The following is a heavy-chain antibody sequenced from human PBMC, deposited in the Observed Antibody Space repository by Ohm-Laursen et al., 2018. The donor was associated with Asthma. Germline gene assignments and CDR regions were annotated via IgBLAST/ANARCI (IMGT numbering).Heavy chain of an antibody. CDR2: IWYDGSNK. Sequence: SLRLSCAASGFTFSSYGMHWVRQAPGKGLEWVAVIWYDGSNKYYADSVKGRFTISRDNSKNTLYLQMNSLRPDDTAVYYCARDRYNWNDRWFDPWGQGTLVTVSS. CDR1: GFTFSSYG. CDR3: ARDRYNWNDRWFDP. D-gene: IGHD1-20*01. V-gene: IGHV3-33*01. J-gene: IGHJ5*02.